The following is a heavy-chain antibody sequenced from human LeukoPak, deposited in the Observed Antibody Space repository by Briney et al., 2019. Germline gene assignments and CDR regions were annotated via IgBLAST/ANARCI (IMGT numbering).Heavy chain of an antibody. J-gene: IGHJ4*02. CDR3: ARGGNWQQLVEYYFDY. CDR1: GYIFTGYY. D-gene: IGHD6-13*01. V-gene: IGHV1-2*02. Sequence: ASVMVSCKASGYIFTGYYIHWVRRAPGQGLEWMGWINPNSGVTRYAQKLQGRVTTTRDTSINTAYMEVSRLRSDDTAVYYCARGGNWQQLVEYYFDYWGQGTLVTVSS. CDR2: INPNSGVT.